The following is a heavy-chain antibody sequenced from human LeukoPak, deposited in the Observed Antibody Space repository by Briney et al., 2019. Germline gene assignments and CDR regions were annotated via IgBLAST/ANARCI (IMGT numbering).Heavy chain of an antibody. CDR1: GYSFTSYG. CDR3: ARDLPRRESNSFYFYAYYMDV. Sequence: ASVMVSCKASGYSFTSYGISWVRQAPGQGLEWVGWISADNGDTTNAQKVQGRVTMTTDTSTSTASMELRSLRFDETAAYYCARDLPRRESNSFYFYAYYMDVWGKGTTVIVSS. V-gene: IGHV1-18*01. D-gene: IGHD4-23*01. CDR2: ISADNGDT. J-gene: IGHJ6*03.